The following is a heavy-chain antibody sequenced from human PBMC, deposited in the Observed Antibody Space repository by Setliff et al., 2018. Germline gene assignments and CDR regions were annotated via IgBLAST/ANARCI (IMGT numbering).Heavy chain of an antibody. J-gene: IGHJ4*02. CDR2: INPSGGLT. D-gene: IGHD1-26*01. CDR3: ARDREGIIVGVPSV. V-gene: IGHV1-46*01. Sequence: ASVKVSCKASGYTLTNYYMHWVRQAPGQGLEWMGIINPSGGLTRYAQKLQGRVTMTTDTSTSTVYMELRSLRSDDTAVYYCARDREGIIVGVPSVWGQGTLVTVSS. CDR1: GYTLTNYY.